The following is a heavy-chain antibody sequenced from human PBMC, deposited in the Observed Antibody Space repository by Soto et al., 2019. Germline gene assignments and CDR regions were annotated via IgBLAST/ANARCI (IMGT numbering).Heavy chain of an antibody. CDR1: GFNFSNYG. V-gene: IGHV3-23*01. CDR2: ITGSGDRT. J-gene: IGHJ5*02. Sequence: EVQLLESGGGLVQPGGSLRLSCAASGFNFSNYGMSWVRQAPGKGLECVSGITGSGDRTSYADSVKGRFTVSRDNSQNTVSLQMNSLRVEDSAIYYCAKGCSSGWHSSLSSWGQGTLVTVSS. D-gene: IGHD6-19*01. CDR3: AKGCSSGWHSSLSS.